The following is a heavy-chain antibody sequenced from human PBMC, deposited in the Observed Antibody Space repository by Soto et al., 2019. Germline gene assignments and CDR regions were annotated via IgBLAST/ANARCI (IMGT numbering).Heavy chain of an antibody. CDR2: ISGDGSST. J-gene: IGHJ4*02. V-gene: IGHV3-23*01. D-gene: IGHD3-9*01. CDR1: GFTFSSYA. Sequence: GSLRLSCAASGFTFSSYAMSWVRQAPGKGLEWVSAISGDGSSTYFADSGKGRFTISRDNSKNTLYLQMNSLRAEDTAVYYCAKDWEFDWPNYYFDYWGQGTLVTVSS. CDR3: AKDWEFDWPNYYFDY.